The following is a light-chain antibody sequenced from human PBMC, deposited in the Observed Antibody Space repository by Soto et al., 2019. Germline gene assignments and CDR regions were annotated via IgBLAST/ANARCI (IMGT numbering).Light chain of an antibody. J-gene: IGKJ2*01. CDR3: QQSYSSPWT. V-gene: IGKV1-39*01. Sequence: DIQMTQSPSSLSASVGDRVTITCRASQSISSSLNWYQQKPGKAPKLLIYAASSLQSGVPSRFSGSGSGTDFTLTINSLQPEDFATYYCQQSYSSPWTFGQGTKLEIK. CDR2: AAS. CDR1: QSISSS.